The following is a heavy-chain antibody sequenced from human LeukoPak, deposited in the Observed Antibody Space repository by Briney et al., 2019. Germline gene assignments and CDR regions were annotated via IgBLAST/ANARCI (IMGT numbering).Heavy chain of an antibody. CDR2: ISGSGGST. CDR3: AKGREVDYYDSSGYYYDY. CDR1: GFTFSSYA. D-gene: IGHD3-22*01. J-gene: IGHJ4*02. V-gene: IGHV3-23*01. Sequence: GGSLRLSCAASGFTFSSYAMSWVRQAPGEGLERVSAISGSGGSTYYADSVKGRFTISRDNSKNTLYLQMNSLRAEYTAVYYCAKGREVDYYDSSGYYYDYWGQGTLVTVSS.